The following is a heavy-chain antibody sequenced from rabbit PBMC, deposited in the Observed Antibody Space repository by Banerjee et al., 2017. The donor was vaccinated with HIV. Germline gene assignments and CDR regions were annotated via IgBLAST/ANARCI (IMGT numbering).Heavy chain of an antibody. V-gene: IGHV1S40*01. CDR1: GFSFSSSYY. D-gene: IGHD4-2*01. J-gene: IGHJ4*01. Sequence: QSLEESGGDLVKPGASLTLTCTASGFSFSSSYYMCWVRQAPGKGLELITCIYTSSGITYYASWAKGRFTISKASSTTVTLQMTSLTAADTATYFCARDLDVSGRYWFDLWGPGTLVTVS. CDR2: IYTSSGIT. CDR3: ARDLDVSGRYWFDL.